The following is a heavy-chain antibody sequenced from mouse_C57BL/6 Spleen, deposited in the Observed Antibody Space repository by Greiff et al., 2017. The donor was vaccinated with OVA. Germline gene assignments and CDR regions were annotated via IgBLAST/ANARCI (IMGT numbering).Heavy chain of an antibody. Sequence: VMLVESGAELAKPGASVKLSCKASGYTFTSYWMHWVKQRPGQGLEWIGYINPSSGYTKYNQKFKDKATLTADKSSSTAYMQLSSLTYEDSAVYYCARRGYGSPFYFDYWGQGTTLTVSS. V-gene: IGHV1-7*01. CDR3: ARRGYGSPFYFDY. CDR1: GYTFTSYW. J-gene: IGHJ2*01. CDR2: INPSSGYT. D-gene: IGHD1-1*01.